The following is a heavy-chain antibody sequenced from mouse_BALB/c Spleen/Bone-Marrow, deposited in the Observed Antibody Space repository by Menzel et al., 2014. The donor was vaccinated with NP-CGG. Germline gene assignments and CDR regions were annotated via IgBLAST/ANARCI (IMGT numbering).Heavy chain of an antibody. V-gene: IGHV1S56*01. J-gene: IGHJ3*01. CDR2: IYPGDGST. CDR1: GYTFTSYY. D-gene: IGHD1-1*01. Sequence: VQLQQSGPELVKPGASVKMSCKASGYTFTSYYIHWVKQRPGQGLEWIGWIYPGDGSTKYNEKFKGKTALTADKSSSTAYMLLSSLTSEDSAIYSCARGDYYYGSSRAWFAYWGQGTLVTVSA. CDR3: ARGDYYYGSSRAWFAY.